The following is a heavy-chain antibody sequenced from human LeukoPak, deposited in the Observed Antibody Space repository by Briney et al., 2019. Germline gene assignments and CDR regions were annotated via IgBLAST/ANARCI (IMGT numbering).Heavy chain of an antibody. CDR1: GGTFISYT. D-gene: IGHD3-22*01. Sequence: SAKISCKASGGTFISYTISWVRQAPGQGLEWMGRIIPILGIANYAQKFQGRVTITADKSTSTAYMELSSLRSEDTAVYYCARDGYYYDSSGALDYWGQGTLVTVSS. V-gene: IGHV1-69*04. J-gene: IGHJ4*02. CDR2: IIPILGIA. CDR3: ARDGYYYDSSGALDY.